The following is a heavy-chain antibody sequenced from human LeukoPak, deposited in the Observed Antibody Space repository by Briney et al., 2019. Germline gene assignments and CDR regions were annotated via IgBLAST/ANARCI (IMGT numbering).Heavy chain of an antibody. CDR1: GFTFSSYW. CDR3: ARDVSHDSSGLYDY. V-gene: IGHV3-74*01. J-gene: IGHJ4*02. CDR2: IYNDGSST. Sequence: WGSLRLSCAVSGFTFSSYWMHWVRQAPGKGLVWLSRIYNDGSSTHYANSVKGRFTISRDNAKNTPHLQMNSLRVEDTAVYYCARDVSHDSSGLYDYWGQGALVTVS. D-gene: IGHD3-22*01.